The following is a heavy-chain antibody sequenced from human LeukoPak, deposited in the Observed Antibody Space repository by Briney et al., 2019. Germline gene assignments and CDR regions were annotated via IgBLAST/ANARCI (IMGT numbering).Heavy chain of an antibody. CDR2: ISWNSGSI. CDR1: GFTFDDYA. CDR3: AKDKAGCSGGSCYSQAYYYGMDV. D-gene: IGHD2-15*01. V-gene: IGHV3-9*01. J-gene: IGHJ6*02. Sequence: GGFLRLSCAASGFTFDDYAMHWVRQAPGKGLEWVSGISWNSGSIGYADSVKGRFTISRDNAKNSLYLQMNSLRAEDTALYYCAKDKAGCSGGSCYSQAYYYGMDVWGQGTTVTVSS.